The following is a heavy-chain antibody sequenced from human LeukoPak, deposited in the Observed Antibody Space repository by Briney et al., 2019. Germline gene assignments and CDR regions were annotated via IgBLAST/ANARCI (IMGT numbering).Heavy chain of an antibody. CDR2: ISDRSGHI. CDR1: GPSITTYM. J-gene: IGHJ4*02. CDR3: ARDSDVPFDY. D-gene: IGHD3-16*01. V-gene: IGHV3-21*01. Sequence: PGGSLRLSCAASGPSITTYMMNWVRQAPGKGLEWVSSISDRSGHIYYADSVKGRFTISRDNAKNSLYLQMNSLRAEDTAVYYCARDSDVPFDYWGQGTLVTVSS.